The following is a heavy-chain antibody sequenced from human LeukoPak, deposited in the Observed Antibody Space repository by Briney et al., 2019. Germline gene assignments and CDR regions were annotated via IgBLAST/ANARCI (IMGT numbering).Heavy chain of an antibody. Sequence: GGSLRLSCAASGFTVSSNYMNWVRQAPGKGLEWLSVIYSDGSTYYVDSVKGRFTISRDNSNNTLYLQMNSLRAEDSAVYYCARGEPSVTYGVFDYWGQGTLVPSPQ. V-gene: IGHV3-53*05. J-gene: IGHJ4*02. D-gene: IGHD4-17*01. CDR3: ARGEPSVTYGVFDY. CDR1: GFTVSSNY. CDR2: IYSDGST.